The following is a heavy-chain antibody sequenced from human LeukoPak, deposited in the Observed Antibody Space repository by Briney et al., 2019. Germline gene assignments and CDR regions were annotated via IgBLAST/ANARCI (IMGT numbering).Heavy chain of an antibody. CDR1: GFTFSSYS. CDR3: ARGRVDFYYDSSGYSLPFDY. D-gene: IGHD3-22*01. J-gene: IGHJ4*02. CDR2: ISSSSSYI. V-gene: IGHV3-21*01. Sequence: GGSLRLSCAASGFTFSSYSMNWVRQAPGKGLEWVSSISSSSSYIYYADSVKGRFTISIDNAKNSLYLQMNSLRAEDTAVYYCARGRVDFYYDSSGYSLPFDYWGQGTLVTVSS.